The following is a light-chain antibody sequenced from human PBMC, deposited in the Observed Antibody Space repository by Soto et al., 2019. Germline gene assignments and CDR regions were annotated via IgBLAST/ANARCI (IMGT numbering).Light chain of an antibody. Sequence: EIVLTQSPGTLSLSPGARATLSCRASRDVLSEYLAWYQQKPGQAPRLLIYDASNRATGIPARFSGSGSGTEFTLTISSLQSEDFAVYDCQQYNNWPRTFGQGTKVDIK. J-gene: IGKJ1*01. V-gene: IGKV3D-15*01. CDR2: DAS. CDR1: RDVLSE. CDR3: QQYNNWPRT.